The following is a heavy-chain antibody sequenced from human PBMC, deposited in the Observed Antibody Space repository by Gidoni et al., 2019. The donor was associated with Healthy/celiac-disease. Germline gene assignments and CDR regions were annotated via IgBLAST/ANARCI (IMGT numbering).Heavy chain of an antibody. Sequence: QVQLQQWGAGLLKPSETLSPTCAVYGGSFSGYYWSWIRQPPGKGLEWIGEINHSGSTNYNPSLKSRVTISVDTSKNQFSLKLSSVTAADTAVYYCASPGIAAAGNPEYFQHWGQGTLVTVSS. V-gene: IGHV4-34*01. CDR1: GGSFSGYY. CDR3: ASPGIAAAGNPEYFQH. D-gene: IGHD6-13*01. CDR2: INHSGST. J-gene: IGHJ1*01.